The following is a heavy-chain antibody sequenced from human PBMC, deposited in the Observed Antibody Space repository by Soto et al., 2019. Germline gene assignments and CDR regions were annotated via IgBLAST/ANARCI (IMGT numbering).Heavy chain of an antibody. Sequence: GGSLRLSCAASGFTFSSYAMSWVRQAPGKGLEWVSAISGSGGSTYYADSVKGRFTISRDNSKNTLYLQMNSLRAEDTAVYYCAKDLWNYDIFYYYGMDVWGQGTTVTVSS. J-gene: IGHJ6*02. CDR3: AKDLWNYDIFYYYGMDV. CDR1: GFTFSSYA. V-gene: IGHV3-23*01. CDR2: ISGSGGST. D-gene: IGHD3-9*01.